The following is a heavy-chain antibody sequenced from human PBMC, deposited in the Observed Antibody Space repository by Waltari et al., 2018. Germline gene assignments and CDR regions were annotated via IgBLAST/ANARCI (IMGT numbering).Heavy chain of an antibody. J-gene: IGHJ4*02. CDR1: GFTFSSYG. Sequence: QVQLVESGGGVVQPGRSLRLSCAASGFTFSSYGMHWVRQDPGKGLEWVAVIWYDGSNKYYADSVKGRFTISRDNSKNTLYLQMNSLRAEDTAMYYCAKGGSSGWLHYFDYWGQGTLVTVSS. CDR2: IWYDGSNK. D-gene: IGHD6-19*01. CDR3: AKGGSSGWLHYFDY. V-gene: IGHV3-30*18.